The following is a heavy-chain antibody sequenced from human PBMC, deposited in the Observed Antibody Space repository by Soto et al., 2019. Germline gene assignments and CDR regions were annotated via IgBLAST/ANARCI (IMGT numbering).Heavy chain of an antibody. V-gene: IGHV4-59*08. Sequence: QVQLQESGPGLVKPSETLSLTCTVSGGSISSYYWSWIRQPPGKGLEWIGYIYYSGSTNYNPSLTSGVPLSLDTSKNPSSLKLSSVTAADTAVYYCARRYGSCFDIWGQGTMVTVSS. CDR3: ARRYGSCFDI. CDR1: GGSISSYY. J-gene: IGHJ3*02. D-gene: IGHD3-10*01. CDR2: IYYSGST.